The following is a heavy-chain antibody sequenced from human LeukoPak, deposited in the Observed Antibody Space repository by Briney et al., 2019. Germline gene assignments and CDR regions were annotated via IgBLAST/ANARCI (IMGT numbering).Heavy chain of an antibody. J-gene: IGHJ4*02. CDR2: IYYGGST. V-gene: IGHV4-39*07. CDR1: GGSISNRNYH. D-gene: IGHD3-22*01. Sequence: PSETLSLTCTVSGGSISNRNYHWGWIRQPPGKGLEWIGSIYYGGSTYYNPSLKSRVTILVDVDTSKNQFSLKLSSVTAADTAVYYCASLPTVYSRGYLALWGQGTLVTVSS. CDR3: ASLPTVYSRGYLAL.